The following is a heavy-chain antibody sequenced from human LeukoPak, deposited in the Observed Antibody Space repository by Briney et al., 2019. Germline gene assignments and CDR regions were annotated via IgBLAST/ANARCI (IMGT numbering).Heavy chain of an antibody. Sequence: SETLSLTCTVSGGSISSGDYYWSWIRQPPGKGLEWIGYIYYSGSTNYNPSLKSRVTISVDTSKNQFSLKLSSVTAADTAVYYCARDRYSSSSPSNWFDPWGQGTLVTVSS. CDR2: IYYSGST. J-gene: IGHJ5*02. V-gene: IGHV4-61*08. D-gene: IGHD6-6*01. CDR3: ARDRYSSSSPSNWFDP. CDR1: GGSISSGDYY.